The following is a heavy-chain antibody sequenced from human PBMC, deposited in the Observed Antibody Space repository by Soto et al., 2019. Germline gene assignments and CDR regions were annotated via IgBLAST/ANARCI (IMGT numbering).Heavy chain of an antibody. CDR2: ISYDGSDK. V-gene: IGHV3-30*18. CDR1: GLTFSTYG. CDR3: AKDQSHAFDI. J-gene: IGHJ3*02. Sequence: QVQLVESGGGVVQPGRSLRLSCVASGLTFSTYGMYWVRQAPGKGLEWVAVISYDGSDKYYADSVKGRFTISRDNSKNTLYLQMNSLRAEDTAVYYCAKDQSHAFDIWGQGTMVTVSS.